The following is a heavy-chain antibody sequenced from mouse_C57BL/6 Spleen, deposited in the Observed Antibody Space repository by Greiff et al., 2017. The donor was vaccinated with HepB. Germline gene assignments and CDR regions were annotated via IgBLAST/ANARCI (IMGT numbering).Heavy chain of an antibody. D-gene: IGHD2-1*01. V-gene: IGHV1-76*01. CDR1: GYTFTDYY. CDR2: IYPGSGNT. CDR3: ARWNGNYGFAY. Sequence: QVQLQQSGAELVRPGASVKLSCKASGYTFTDYYINWVKQRPGQGLEWIARIYPGSGNTYYNEKFKGKATLTAEKSSSTAYMQLSSLTSEYSAVYFCARWNGNYGFAYWGQGTLVTVSA. J-gene: IGHJ3*01.